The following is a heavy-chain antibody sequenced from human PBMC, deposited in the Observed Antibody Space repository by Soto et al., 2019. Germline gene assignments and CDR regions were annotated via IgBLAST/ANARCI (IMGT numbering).Heavy chain of an antibody. CDR2: IRGSDGTT. D-gene: IGHD1-1*01. CDR3: AKKVPGSNPLDS. V-gene: IGHV3-23*01. J-gene: IGHJ4*02. CDR1: GFSFSTFD. Sequence: GGSLRLSCEASGFSFSTFDMSWVRQAPGKGLQCVSFIRGSDGTTYYADSVRGRFTISRDNSKNTLYLQMYSLRVEDTAVYYCAKKVPGSNPLDSWGQGALVTVSS.